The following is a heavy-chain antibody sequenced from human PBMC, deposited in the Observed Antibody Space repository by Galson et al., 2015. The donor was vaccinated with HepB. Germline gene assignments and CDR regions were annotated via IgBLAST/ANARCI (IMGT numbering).Heavy chain of an antibody. CDR2: IIPIFGTA. V-gene: IGHV1-69*13. J-gene: IGHJ4*02. D-gene: IGHD3-10*01. CDR3: AMPGGSTYGSGSYRYYFDY. Sequence: SVKVSCKASGGTFSSYAISWVRQAPGQGLEWMGGIIPIFGTANYAQKFQGRVTITADESTSTAYMELSSLRSEDTAVYYCAMPGGSTYGSGSYRYYFDYWGQGTLVTVSS. CDR1: GGTFSSYA.